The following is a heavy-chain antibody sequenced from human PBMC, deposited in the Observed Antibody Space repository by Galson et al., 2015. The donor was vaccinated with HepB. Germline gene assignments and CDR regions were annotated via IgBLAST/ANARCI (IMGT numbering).Heavy chain of an antibody. CDR3: AQDLRDVFNMGV. CDR2: IGAAGGK. Sequence: SLRLSCAASGFTFSRYVMNWVRQAPGRGLEWVSTIGAAGGKYYADTVKGRFIISRDNSRNTLYLEMNSLRVDDTAVYHCAQDLRDVFNMGVWGQGTTVTVSS. V-gene: IGHV3-23*01. J-gene: IGHJ6*02. CDR1: GFTFSRYV. D-gene: IGHD2-21*01.